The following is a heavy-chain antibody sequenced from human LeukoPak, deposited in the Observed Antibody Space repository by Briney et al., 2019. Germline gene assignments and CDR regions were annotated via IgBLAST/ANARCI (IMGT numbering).Heavy chain of an antibody. CDR3: PNSRGG. V-gene: IGHV3-48*01. CDR2: ISPSGNAI. J-gene: IGHJ4*02. Sequence: GGSLRLSCAASGFTFNTHTMNWVRQAPGKGLEWVSYISPSGNAIYYADSVKGRFIISRDNAKNSLYLQMNSLRADDAAMYYCPNSRGGWGQEPLVTVSS. D-gene: IGHD2-21*01. CDR1: GFTFNTHT.